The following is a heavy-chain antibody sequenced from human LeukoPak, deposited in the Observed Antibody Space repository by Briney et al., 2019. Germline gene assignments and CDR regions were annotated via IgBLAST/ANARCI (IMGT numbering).Heavy chain of an antibody. CDR3: ARPSYYDSSAYYLYYFDY. Sequence: AGESLKISCKGSGYSFTSYWIGWVRQMPGKGLEWMGIIYPGDSDTRYSPSFQGQVTISADKSISTAYLQWSSLKASDTAMYYCARPSYYDSSAYYLYYFDYWGQGTLVTVSS. J-gene: IGHJ4*02. CDR2: IYPGDSDT. D-gene: IGHD3-22*01. V-gene: IGHV5-51*01. CDR1: GYSFTSYW.